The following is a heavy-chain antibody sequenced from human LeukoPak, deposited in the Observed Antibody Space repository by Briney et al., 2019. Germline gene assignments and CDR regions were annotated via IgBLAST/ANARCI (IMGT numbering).Heavy chain of an antibody. CDR2: IYNSGTT. Sequence: SETLSLTCTVSGDSISSTSYYWDWLRQPPGKGLEWIGSIYNSGTTYYNPSLKSRVTISVDTSKNQFSLKVSSVTAADTAVYYCASRVYGLGSFNYWGQGTLVTVSS. V-gene: IGHV4-39*01. J-gene: IGHJ4*01. CDR1: GDSISSTSYY. D-gene: IGHD3-10*01. CDR3: ASRVYGLGSFNY.